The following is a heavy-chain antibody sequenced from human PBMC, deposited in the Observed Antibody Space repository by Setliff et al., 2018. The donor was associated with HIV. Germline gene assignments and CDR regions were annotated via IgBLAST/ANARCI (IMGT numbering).Heavy chain of an antibody. Sequence: ASVKVSCKTSGYTFTNYDINWVRQATGQGLEWMGGIIPFFDMTNYAQKFQGRVTITADESTSTASMELSSLSSEDTAVYYCARGAEPSWGLNFFDYWGQGTRVTVSS. CDR1: GYTFTNYD. J-gene: IGHJ4*02. D-gene: IGHD1-26*01. V-gene: IGHV1-69*13. CDR3: ARGAEPSWGLNFFDY. CDR2: IIPFFDMT.